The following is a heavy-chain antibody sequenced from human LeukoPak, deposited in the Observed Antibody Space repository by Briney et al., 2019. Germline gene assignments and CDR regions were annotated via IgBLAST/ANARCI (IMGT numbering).Heavy chain of an antibody. CDR1: GYTFTGYY. Sequence: GASVKVSCKASGYTFTGYYMHWVRQAPGQGLEWMGWINPNSGGTNYAQKFQGRVTMTRDTSTSTAYMELSRLRSDDTAVYYCARGGYSYGAYYYYSMDVWGKGTTVTVSS. CDR3: ARGGYSYGAYYYYSMDV. J-gene: IGHJ6*03. D-gene: IGHD5-18*01. CDR2: INPNSGGT. V-gene: IGHV1-2*02.